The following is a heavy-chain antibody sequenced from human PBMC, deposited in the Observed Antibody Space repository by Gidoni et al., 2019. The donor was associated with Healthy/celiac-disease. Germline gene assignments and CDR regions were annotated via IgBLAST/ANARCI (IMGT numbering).Heavy chain of an antibody. Sequence: QVQLVQSGAEVKKPGASVKVSCKASGYTFTSYGISWVRQAPGQGLEWMGWISAYNGNTNYAQKLQGRVTMTTDTSTSTAYMELRSLRSDDTAVYYCARDSYQQLSPYYYYYGMDVWGQGTTVTVSS. CDR2: ISAYNGNT. V-gene: IGHV1-18*04. D-gene: IGHD6-13*01. J-gene: IGHJ6*02. CDR1: GYTFTSYG. CDR3: ARDSYQQLSPYYYYYGMDV.